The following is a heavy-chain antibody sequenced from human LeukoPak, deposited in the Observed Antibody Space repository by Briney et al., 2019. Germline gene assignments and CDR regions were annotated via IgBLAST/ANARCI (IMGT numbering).Heavy chain of an antibody. CDR2: ISSSSSYI. CDR3: ARIGYSSSCNDY. CDR1: GFTFSSYS. Sequence: GGSLRLSCAASGFTFSSYSMNWVRQAPGKGLEWVSSISSSSSYIYYADSVKGRFTISRDNAKNSVYLQMNSLSAGDTAVYYCARIGYSSSCNDYWGQGTLVTVSS. D-gene: IGHD2-2*01. V-gene: IGHV3-21*01. J-gene: IGHJ4*02.